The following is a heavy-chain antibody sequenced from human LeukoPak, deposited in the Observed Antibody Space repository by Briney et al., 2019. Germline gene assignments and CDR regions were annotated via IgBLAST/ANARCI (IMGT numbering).Heavy chain of an antibody. CDR3: ARDSSGWPSPEYFQH. D-gene: IGHD6-19*01. Sequence: ASVKVSFKASGGTFSSYAISWVRQAPGQGLAWMGGIIPIFGTANYAQKFQGRVTITADESTSTAYMELSSLRSEDTAVYYCARDSSGWPSPEYFQHWGQGTLVTVSS. CDR2: IIPIFGTA. V-gene: IGHV1-69*13. J-gene: IGHJ1*01. CDR1: GGTFSSYA.